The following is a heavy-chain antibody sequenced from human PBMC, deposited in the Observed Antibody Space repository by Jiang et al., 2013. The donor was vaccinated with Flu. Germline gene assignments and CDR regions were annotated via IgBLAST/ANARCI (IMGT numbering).Heavy chain of an antibody. D-gene: IGHD6-13*01. V-gene: IGHV1-18*01. Sequence: SGAEVKKPGASVKVSCKASGYTFTSYGISWVRQAPGQGLEWMGWISAYNGNTNYAQKLQGRVTMTTDTSTSTAYMELRSLRSDDTAVYYCARDRFPYSSSWYGYNWFDPWGQGTLVTVSS. J-gene: IGHJ5*02. CDR1: GYTFTSYG. CDR2: ISAYNGNT. CDR3: ARDRFPYSSSWYGYNWFDP.